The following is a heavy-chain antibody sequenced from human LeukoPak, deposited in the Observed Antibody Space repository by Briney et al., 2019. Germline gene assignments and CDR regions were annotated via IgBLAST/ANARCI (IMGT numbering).Heavy chain of an antibody. V-gene: IGHV4-59*01. Sequence: SETLSLTCTVSGGSISSYYWSWIRQPPGKGLEWIGYIYYSGSTNYNPSLKSRVTISVDTFKNQFSLKLSSVTAADTAVYYCARSHYYDSSGMGYWGQGTLVTVSS. CDR2: IYYSGST. CDR3: ARSHYYDSSGMGY. CDR1: GGSISSYY. D-gene: IGHD3-22*01. J-gene: IGHJ4*02.